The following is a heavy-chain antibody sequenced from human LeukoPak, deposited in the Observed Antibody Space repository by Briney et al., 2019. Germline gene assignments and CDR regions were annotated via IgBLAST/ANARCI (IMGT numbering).Heavy chain of an antibody. Sequence: SETLSLTCAVYGGSFSGYYWSWIRQPPGKGLEWIGEINHSGSTNYNPSLKSRVTISVDTSKNQFSLKLSSVTAADTAVYYCARGAEYYAIWRRYAGYSDYWGQGISVTVSS. J-gene: IGHJ4*02. V-gene: IGHV4-34*01. CDR3: ARGAEYYAIWRRYAGYSDY. CDR2: INHSGST. D-gene: IGHD3/OR15-3a*01. CDR1: GGSFSGYY.